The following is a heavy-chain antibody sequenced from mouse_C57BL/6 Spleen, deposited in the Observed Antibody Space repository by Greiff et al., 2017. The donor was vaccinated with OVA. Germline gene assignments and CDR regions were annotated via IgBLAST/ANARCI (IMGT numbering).Heavy chain of an antibody. J-gene: IGHJ4*01. D-gene: IGHD2-4*01. V-gene: IGHV1-64*01. CDR2: IHPNSGST. CDR3: ARNYDYYAMDY. CDR1: GYTFTSYW. Sequence: QVQLQQPGAELVKPAASVKLSCKASGYTFTSYWMHWVKQRPGQGLEWIGMIHPNSGSTNYNEKFKSKATLTVDKSSSTAYMQLSSLTSEDSAVYYCARNYDYYAMDYWGQGTSVTVSS.